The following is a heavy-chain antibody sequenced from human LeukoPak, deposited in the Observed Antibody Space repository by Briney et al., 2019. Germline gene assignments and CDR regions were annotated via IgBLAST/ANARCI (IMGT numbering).Heavy chain of an antibody. CDR2: IYHSGST. Sequence: SETLSLTCSVSGVSISSGYYWGWVRQPPGKGLEWIGTIYHSGSTYYSPSLKSRVTISVDTSNNQFSLRLSSVTAADTAVYYCARDESGDAFDIWGQGTMVTVSS. CDR1: GVSISSGYY. J-gene: IGHJ3*02. V-gene: IGHV4-38-2*02. CDR3: ARDESGDAFDI.